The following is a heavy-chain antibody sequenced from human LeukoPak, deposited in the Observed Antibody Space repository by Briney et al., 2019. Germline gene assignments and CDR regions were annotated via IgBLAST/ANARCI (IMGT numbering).Heavy chain of an antibody. V-gene: IGHV1-24*01. D-gene: IGHD3-10*01. CDR2: FDPEDGET. J-gene: IGHJ4*02. Sequence: ASVKVSCKVSGYTLTELSMHWVRQAPGKGLEWMGGFDPEDGETIYAQKFQGRVTMTEDTSTDTAYMELSSLRSEDTAVYYCARGSGWFGELLNFDYLGQGTLVTVSS. CDR3: ARGSGWFGELLNFDY. CDR1: GYTLTELS.